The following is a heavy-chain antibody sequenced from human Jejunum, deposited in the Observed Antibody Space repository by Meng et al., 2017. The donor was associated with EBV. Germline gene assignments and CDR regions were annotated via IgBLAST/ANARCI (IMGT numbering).Heavy chain of an antibody. CDR1: GRTLSAYP. CDR2: ISGSGNTI. D-gene: IGHD3-22*01. V-gene: IGHV3-11*01. Sequence: VQLEESGGGLVKHGGSLTLSCAASGRTLSAYPMNRSRQAPGKGLEWISYISGSGNTIYYADSVRGRFTISRDKAKNSLYLQMSSLRAEDTAVYYCARRYHYYDSTAEKWSYYFDYWGRGTLVTVSS. J-gene: IGHJ4*02. CDR3: ARRYHYYDSTAEKWSYYFDY.